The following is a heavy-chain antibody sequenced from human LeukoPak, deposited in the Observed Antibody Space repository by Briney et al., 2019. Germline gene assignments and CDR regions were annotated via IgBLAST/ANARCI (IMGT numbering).Heavy chain of an antibody. Sequence: GGSLRLSCAASGFTFSSYWMSWVRQAPGKGLEWVANIKQDGSEKYYVDSVKGRFTISRDNAKNSLYLQMNSLRAEDTAVYYCARAGSIAATVLRYWGQGTLVTVSS. CDR3: ARAGSIAATVLRY. D-gene: IGHD6-13*01. CDR1: GFTFSSYW. V-gene: IGHV3-7*01. CDR2: IKQDGSEK. J-gene: IGHJ4*02.